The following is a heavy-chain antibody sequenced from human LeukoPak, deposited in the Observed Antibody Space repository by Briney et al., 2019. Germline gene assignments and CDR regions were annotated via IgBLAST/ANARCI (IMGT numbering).Heavy chain of an antibody. CDR2: ISSSSSYI. D-gene: IGHD3-22*01. CDR1: GFTFSSYS. CDR3: AREARDSSGYYYVRFDP. V-gene: IGHV3-21*01. J-gene: IGHJ5*02. Sequence: PGGSLRLSCAASGFTFSSYSMNWVRQAPGKGLEWVSSISSSSSYIYYADSVKGRFTISRDNAKNSLYLQMNSLRAEDTAVYYCAREARDSSGYYYVRFDPWGQGTLVTVSS.